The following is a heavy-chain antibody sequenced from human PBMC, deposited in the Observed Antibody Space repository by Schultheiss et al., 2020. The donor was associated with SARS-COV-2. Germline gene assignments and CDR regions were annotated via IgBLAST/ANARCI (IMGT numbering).Heavy chain of an antibody. CDR1: GFTFSSYG. J-gene: IGHJ6*02. D-gene: IGHD6-6*01. V-gene: IGHV3-30*18. CDR3: AKVIAAPYSDYYYGMDV. Sequence: GGSLRLSCAASGFTFSSYGMHWVRQAPGKGLEWVAVISYDGSNKYYADSVKGRFTISRDNSKNTQYLQMNSQRAEDTAVYYCAKVIAAPYSDYYYGMDVWGQGTTVTVSS. CDR2: ISYDGSNK.